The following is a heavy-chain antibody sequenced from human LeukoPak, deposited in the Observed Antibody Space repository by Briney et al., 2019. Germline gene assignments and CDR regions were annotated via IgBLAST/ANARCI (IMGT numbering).Heavy chain of an antibody. Sequence: ASVKVSCKASGGTFSSYAISWVRQAPGQWLEWMGGIIPIFGTANYAQKFQGRVTITTDESTSTAYMELSSLRSEDTAVYYCARAREFGGYEPHLYYYMDVWSKGTTVTVSS. D-gene: IGHD3-10*01. CDR1: GGTFSSYA. V-gene: IGHV1-69*05. CDR2: IIPIFGTA. J-gene: IGHJ6*03. CDR3: ARAREFGGYEPHLYYYMDV.